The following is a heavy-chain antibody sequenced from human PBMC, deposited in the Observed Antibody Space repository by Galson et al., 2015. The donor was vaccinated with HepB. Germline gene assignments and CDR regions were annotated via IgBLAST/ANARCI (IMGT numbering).Heavy chain of an antibody. D-gene: IGHD3-22*01. Sequence: SVKVSCKASGYTFTSYYMHWVRQAPGQGLEWMGIINPSGGSTSYAQKLQGRVTMTRDTSTSTAYMELSSLRSEDTAVYYCARGPLGDSSGYYTDYWGQGTLVTVSS. V-gene: IGHV1-46*04. CDR3: ARGPLGDSSGYYTDY. J-gene: IGHJ4*02. CDR1: GYTFTSYY. CDR2: INPSGGST.